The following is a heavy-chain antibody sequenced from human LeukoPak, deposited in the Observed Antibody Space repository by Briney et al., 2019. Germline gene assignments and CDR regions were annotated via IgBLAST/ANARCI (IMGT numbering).Heavy chain of an antibody. CDR3: ARGYVSCSSTSCYKFAPVWFDP. D-gene: IGHD2-2*01. CDR2: INPNSGGT. CDR1: GGTFSSYA. Sequence: GASVKVSCKASGGTFSSYAISWVRQAPGQGLEWMGWINPNSGGTNYAQKFQGRVTMTRDTSISTAYMELSRLRSDDTAVYYCARGYVSCSSTSCYKFAPVWFDPWGQGTLVTVSS. V-gene: IGHV1-2*02. J-gene: IGHJ5*02.